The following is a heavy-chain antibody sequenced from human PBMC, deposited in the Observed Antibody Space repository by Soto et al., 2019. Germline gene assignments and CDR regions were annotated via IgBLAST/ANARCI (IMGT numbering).Heavy chain of an antibody. D-gene: IGHD3-22*01. CDR2: ISPYDDDT. CDR1: GYTFSSYG. V-gene: IGHV1-18*01. CDR3: ARGGNYDSSGSRNYHYYGRDV. J-gene: IGHJ6*02. Sequence: GASVKVSCKASGYTFSSYGISWVRQAPGQGLEWLGWISPYDDDTKYAQNLQGRVRMTTDTSTRTVYMDLRSLRSDDTAIYYCARGGNYDSSGSRNYHYYGRDVWG.